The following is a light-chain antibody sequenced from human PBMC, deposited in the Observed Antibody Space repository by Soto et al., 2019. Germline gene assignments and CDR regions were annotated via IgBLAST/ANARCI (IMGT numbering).Light chain of an antibody. CDR3: QQRSSYPIT. CDR1: QGISNY. J-gene: IGKJ5*01. CDR2: DAS. V-gene: IGKV1-9*01. Sequence: DIQSTQSPSFLSASVVARLTITGRANQGISNYLAWYQQRPGKAAKLLIYDASRLQSGVTSRFSGSGSGTEFTLTISSLQPEDFATYYCQQRSSYPITVGPGTRLEIK.